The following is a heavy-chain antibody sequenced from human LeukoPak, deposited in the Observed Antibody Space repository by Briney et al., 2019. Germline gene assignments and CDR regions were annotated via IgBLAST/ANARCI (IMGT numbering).Heavy chain of an antibody. V-gene: IGHV3-7*03. D-gene: IGHD5-12*01. CDR1: GFTFSSYW. J-gene: IGHJ4*02. CDR3: AKDRPTWPIDY. Sequence: PGGSLRLSCAASGFTFSSYWMGWVRQAPGKGLEWVANIQQGGSHKYYVDSVQGRFTISRDNSKNTMYLQMNSLRAEDTAVYYCAKDRPTWPIDYWGQGTMVTVSS. CDR2: IQQGGSHK.